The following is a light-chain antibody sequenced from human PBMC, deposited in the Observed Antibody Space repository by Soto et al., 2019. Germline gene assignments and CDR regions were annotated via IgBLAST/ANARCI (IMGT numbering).Light chain of an antibody. CDR1: QPISTW. J-gene: IGKJ5*01. CDR2: HAS. Sequence: DIQMPKYTSTLSASAGDRVAITCRASQPISTWLAWYQQRPGKAPNLLIYHASSLESGVPSRFSGSGSGTEFTLSISSLQPDDFGTYYCQQYDEHSITFGQRRRPEIK. CDR3: QQYDEHSIT. V-gene: IGKV1-5*01.